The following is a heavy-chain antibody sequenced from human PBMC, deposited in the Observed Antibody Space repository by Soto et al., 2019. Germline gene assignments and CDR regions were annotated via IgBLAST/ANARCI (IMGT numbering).Heavy chain of an antibody. V-gene: IGHV3-11*06. CDR2: ISSSSSYT. CDR3: ARDSFTYYYDSTGYGGAYFQH. J-gene: IGHJ1*01. D-gene: IGHD3-22*01. CDR1: GFTFSDYY. Sequence: AGGSLRLSCAASGFTFSDYYMSWIRQAPGKGLEWVSYISSSSSYTNYADSVKGRFTISRDNAKNSLYLQMNSLRAEDTAVYYCARDSFTYYYDSTGYGGAYFQHWGQGTLVTVSS.